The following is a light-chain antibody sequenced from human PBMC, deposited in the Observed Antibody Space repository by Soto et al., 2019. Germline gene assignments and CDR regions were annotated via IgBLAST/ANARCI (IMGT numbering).Light chain of an antibody. J-gene: IGLJ1*01. CDR2: EVS. Sequence: QSVLTQPASVSGSPGQSITISCTGTSSDVGGYDYVSWYQLHPGKAPKIMIFEVSNRPSGVSYRFSGSKSGNTASLTISGLQAEDEADYFCSSYSISTAYLFGTGTKVTVL. CDR3: SSYSISTAYL. V-gene: IGLV2-14*01. CDR1: SSDVGGYDY.